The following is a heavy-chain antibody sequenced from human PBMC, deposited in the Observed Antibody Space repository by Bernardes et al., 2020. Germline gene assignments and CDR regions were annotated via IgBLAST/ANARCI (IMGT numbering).Heavy chain of an antibody. V-gene: IGHV3-74*01. CDR3: ARALGYCSGGSCYSFSYFDY. CDR2: INSDVTST. CDR1: GFTFSSYW. Sequence: GGSLRLSCAASGFTFSSYWMHWVRQVPGKGLVWVSRINSDVTSTSYADSVKGRCTISRDNTKNTLYLQMNSLRAEDTAVYYCARALGYCSGGSCYSFSYFDYWGQGTLVTVSS. D-gene: IGHD2-15*01. J-gene: IGHJ4*02.